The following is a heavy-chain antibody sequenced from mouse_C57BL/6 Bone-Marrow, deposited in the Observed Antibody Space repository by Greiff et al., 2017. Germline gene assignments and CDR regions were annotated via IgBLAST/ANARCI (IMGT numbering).Heavy chain of an antibody. CDR2: IDPSDSYT. Sequence: QVQLQQSGAELVRPGTSVKLSCKASGYTFTSYWMHWVKQRPGQGLEWIGVIDPSDSYTNYNQKFKGKSTLTVDKSSSTAYMQLSSLTSEDSAVYYCAREGIIGYYYGSSWGQGTLVTVSA. V-gene: IGHV1-59*01. J-gene: IGHJ3*01. CDR1: GYTFTSYW. D-gene: IGHD1-1*01. CDR3: AREGIIGYYYGSS.